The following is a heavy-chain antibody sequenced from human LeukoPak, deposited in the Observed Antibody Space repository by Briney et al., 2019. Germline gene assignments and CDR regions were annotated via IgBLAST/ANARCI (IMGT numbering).Heavy chain of an antibody. CDR3: AGGPRESYYNWFDP. Sequence: PSETLSLTCAVYGGSFSGYYWSWIRQPPGKGLEWIGGINHSGSTNYNPSLKSRVTISVDTSKNQFSLKLSSVTAADTAVYYCAGGPRESYYNWFDPWGQGTLVTVSS. D-gene: IGHD3-10*01. CDR2: INHSGST. V-gene: IGHV4-34*01. J-gene: IGHJ5*02. CDR1: GGSFSGYY.